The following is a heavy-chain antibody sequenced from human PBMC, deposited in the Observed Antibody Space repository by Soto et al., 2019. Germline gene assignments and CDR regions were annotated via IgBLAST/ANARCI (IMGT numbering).Heavy chain of an antibody. CDR3: AKAGEEGGITFGGG. CDR2: ISYDGTNQ. Sequence: QVQLVESGGGVVQPGRSLRLSCAASGFTFSSYGMHWVRQAPGKGLKWVAVISYDGTNQYYVDSVKGRFTTSRDNSKNTLFLQMNSLRTEDTAVYYCAKAGEEGGITFGGGWGQGTLVTVSS. CDR1: GFTFSSYG. V-gene: IGHV3-30*18. D-gene: IGHD3-16*01. J-gene: IGHJ4*02.